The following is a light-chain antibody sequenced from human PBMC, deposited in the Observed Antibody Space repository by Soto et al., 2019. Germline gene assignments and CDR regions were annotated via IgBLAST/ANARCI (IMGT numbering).Light chain of an antibody. CDR1: QSVSHN. CDR3: QQYNNWPPWT. V-gene: IGKV3-15*01. Sequence: DIVMTQSPATLSVSPGERVTLSCRASQSVSHNLAWYQQKPGQAPRLLVYDASTRATGIPTRFSGSGSGREFTLTVSSLQSEDFGFYYCQQYNNWPPWTFGQGTKVEVK. J-gene: IGKJ1*01. CDR2: DAS.